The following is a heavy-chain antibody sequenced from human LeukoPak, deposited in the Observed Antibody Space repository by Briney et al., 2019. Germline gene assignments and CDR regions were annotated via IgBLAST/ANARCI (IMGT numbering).Heavy chain of an antibody. CDR1: GFNFANHA. CDR3: ARSIVGATNFDY. J-gene: IGHJ4*02. V-gene: IGHV3-23*01. CDR2: ISGGGDIT. Sequence: GGSLRLSCAASGFNFANHAMSWVRQTPGKGLEWVSAISGGGDITYYADSVRGRFTISRDNSKDTLYLQMNSLRAEDTAVYYCARSIVGATNFDYWGQGTLVTVSS. D-gene: IGHD1-26*01.